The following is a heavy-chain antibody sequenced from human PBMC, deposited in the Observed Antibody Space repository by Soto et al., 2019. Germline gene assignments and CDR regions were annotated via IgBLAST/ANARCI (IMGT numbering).Heavy chain of an antibody. CDR2: IYSGGST. Sequence: GGSLRLSCAASGFTVSSKYMSWVRQAPGKGLEWVSVIYSGGSTYYADSVKGRFTISRDNSKNTLYLQMNSLRAEDTAVYYCARDRRWDLTGYSLSAYYFAYWGQGT. J-gene: IGHJ4*02. CDR1: GFTVSSKY. V-gene: IGHV3-66*01. CDR3: ARDRRWDLTGYSLSAYYFAY. D-gene: IGHD3-9*01.